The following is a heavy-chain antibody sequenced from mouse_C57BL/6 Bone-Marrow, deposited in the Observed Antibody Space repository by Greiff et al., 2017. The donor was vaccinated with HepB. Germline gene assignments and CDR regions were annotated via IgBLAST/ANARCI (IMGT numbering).Heavy chain of an antibody. CDR3: ASGNYYGSSYRWYFDV. J-gene: IGHJ1*03. V-gene: IGHV1-69*01. CDR1: GYTFTSYW. Sequence: QVHVKQPGAELVMPGASVKLSCKASGYTFTSYWMHWVKQRPGQGLEWIGEIDPSDSYTNYNQKFKGKSTLTVDKSSSTAYMQLSSLTSEDSAVYYCASGNYYGSSYRWYFDVWGTGTTVTVSS. CDR2: IDPSDSYT. D-gene: IGHD1-1*01.